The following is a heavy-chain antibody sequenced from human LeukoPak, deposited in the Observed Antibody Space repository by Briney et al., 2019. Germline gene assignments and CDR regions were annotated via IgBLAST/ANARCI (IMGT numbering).Heavy chain of an antibody. CDR3: ARGPYGDYFFDI. CDR2: ISGSGGST. CDR1: GFTFSSYA. D-gene: IGHD4-17*01. J-gene: IGHJ3*02. Sequence: PGGSLRLSCAASGFTFSSYAMSWVRQAPGKGLEWVSAISGSGGSTYYADSVKGRFTISRDNSKNTLYLQMNSLRAEDTAVYYCARGPYGDYFFDIWGQGTMVTVSS. V-gene: IGHV3-23*01.